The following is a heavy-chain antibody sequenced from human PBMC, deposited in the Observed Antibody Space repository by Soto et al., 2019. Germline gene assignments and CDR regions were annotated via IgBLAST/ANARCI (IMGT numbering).Heavy chain of an antibody. V-gene: IGHV4-39*01. CDR2: IYYSGST. Sequence: PSETLSLTCTVSGGSISSSSYYWGWIRQPPGKGLEWIGSIYYSGSTYYNPSLKSRVTISVDTSKNQFSLKLSSVTAADTAVYYCASFKGLAAAGIIDYWGQGTLVTVSS. CDR3: ASFKGLAAAGIIDY. D-gene: IGHD6-13*01. CDR1: GGSISSSSYY. J-gene: IGHJ4*02.